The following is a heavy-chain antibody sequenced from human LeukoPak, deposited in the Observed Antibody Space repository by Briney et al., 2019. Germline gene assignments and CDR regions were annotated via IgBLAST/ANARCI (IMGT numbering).Heavy chain of an antibody. D-gene: IGHD3-22*01. CDR1: GFTFSSYA. CDR3: ARGSIVVVITTWFGY. J-gene: IGHJ4*02. Sequence: GGSLRLSCAASGFTFSSYAMHWVRQAPGKGLEWVAVISYDGSNKYYADSVKGRFTISRDNSKNTLYLQMNSLRAEDTAVYYCARGSIVVVITTWFGYWGQGTLVTVSS. CDR2: ISYDGSNK. V-gene: IGHV3-30*01.